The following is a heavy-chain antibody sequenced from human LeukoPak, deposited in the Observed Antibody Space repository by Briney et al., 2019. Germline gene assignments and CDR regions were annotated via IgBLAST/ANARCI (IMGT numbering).Heavy chain of an antibody. Sequence: SETLSLTCTVSGCSISSGDYYWRWLRQPPGTGLEGVGYIYYSGSTYYNPSLKSRVTISVDTSKNQFSLKLSSVTAADTAVYYCARIHNYSNYPNYFDYWGQGTLVTVSS. CDR1: GCSISSGDYY. V-gene: IGHV4-30-4*01. D-gene: IGHD4-11*01. J-gene: IGHJ4*02. CDR2: IYYSGST. CDR3: ARIHNYSNYPNYFDY.